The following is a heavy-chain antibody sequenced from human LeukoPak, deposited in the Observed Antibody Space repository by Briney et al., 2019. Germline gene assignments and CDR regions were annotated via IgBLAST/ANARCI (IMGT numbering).Heavy chain of an antibody. CDR2: TYDKSKWHN. V-gene: IGHV6-1*01. CDR1: GDGLSVSSDV. CDR3: ARDADWGYDAYDI. J-gene: IGHJ3*02. Sequence: SQTLSLTCAISGDGLSVSSDVWNWVRQSPSRGLVWLGRTYDKSKWHNDYAVSVKSRITISPDTSKNQFSLHLNSVTPEDTAVYYCARDADWGYDAYDIWGQGTMVTVSS. D-gene: IGHD7-27*01.